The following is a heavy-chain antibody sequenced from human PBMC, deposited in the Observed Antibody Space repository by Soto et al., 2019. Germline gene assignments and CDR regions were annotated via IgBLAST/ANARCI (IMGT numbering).Heavy chain of an antibody. V-gene: IGHV1-58*01. J-gene: IGHJ4*02. CDR3: ARNHYYDSSGYYFDY. CDR2: IVVGSGNT. Sequence: SVKVSCKASGFSFTSSAVQLVRQARGQRLEWIGWIVVGSGNTNYAQKFQERVTITRDMSTSTAYMELSSLRSEDTAVYYCARNHYYDSSGYYFDYWGQGTLVTVSS. CDR1: GFSFTSSA. D-gene: IGHD3-22*01.